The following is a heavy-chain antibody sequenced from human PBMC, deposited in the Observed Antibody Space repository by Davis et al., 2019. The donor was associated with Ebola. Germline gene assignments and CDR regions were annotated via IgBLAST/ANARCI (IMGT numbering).Heavy chain of an antibody. CDR2: ISYDGSSK. Sequence: PGGSLRLSCAASGFTLRDYGMHWVRQATAKGLEWVAVISYDGSSKFYADSVKGRFTISRDSSKNTLYLQMNSLRAEDTAVYYCAKDRVQVWLHYGMDVWGKGTTVTVSS. D-gene: IGHD5-18*01. CDR1: GFTLRDYG. J-gene: IGHJ6*04. CDR3: AKDRVQVWLHYGMDV. V-gene: IGHV3-30*18.